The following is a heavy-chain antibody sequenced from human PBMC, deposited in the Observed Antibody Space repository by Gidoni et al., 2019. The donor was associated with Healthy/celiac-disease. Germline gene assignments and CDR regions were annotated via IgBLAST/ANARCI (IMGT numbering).Heavy chain of an antibody. J-gene: IGHJ6*02. D-gene: IGHD1-26*01. V-gene: IGHV3-64*01. CDR2: ISSNGGST. CDR1: GFTFSSYA. Sequence: VQLVESGGGLVQPGGSLSLSCSASGFTFSSYAMHWVRQAPGKGLEYVSAISSNGGSTYYANSVKGRFTISRDNSKNTLYLQMGSLRAEDMAVYYCARDGSMDVWGQGTTVTVSS. CDR3: ARDGSMDV.